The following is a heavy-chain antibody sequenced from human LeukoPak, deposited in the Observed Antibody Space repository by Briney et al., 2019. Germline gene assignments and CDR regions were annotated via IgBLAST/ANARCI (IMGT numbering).Heavy chain of an antibody. V-gene: IGHV3-30*02. CDR1: GFTFSSYG. CDR3: ARDLHPWTGDY. D-gene: IGHD1-14*01. CDR2: IQNDGSKN. J-gene: IGHJ4*02. Sequence: PGGSLRLSCAASGFTFSSYGMHWVRQAPGKGREWGAFIQNDGSKNYYADSVKGLFTISRDNSKTTLYLHMNSLRLEDTAVYYCARDLHPWTGDYWGQGTLVTVSS.